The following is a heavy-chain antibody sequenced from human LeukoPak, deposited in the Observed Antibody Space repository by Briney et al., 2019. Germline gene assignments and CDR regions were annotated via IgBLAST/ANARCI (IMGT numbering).Heavy chain of an antibody. Sequence: SETLSLTCTVSGGSISSSSYYWGWIRQPPGKGLEWIGSIYYSGSTYYNPSLKSRVTISVDTSKNQFSLKLSSVTAADTAVYYCARDPTMYYYDSSGYYYDYWGQGTLVTVSS. CDR2: IYYSGST. V-gene: IGHV4-39*07. CDR1: GGSISSSSYY. CDR3: ARDPTMYYYDSSGYYYDY. D-gene: IGHD3-22*01. J-gene: IGHJ4*02.